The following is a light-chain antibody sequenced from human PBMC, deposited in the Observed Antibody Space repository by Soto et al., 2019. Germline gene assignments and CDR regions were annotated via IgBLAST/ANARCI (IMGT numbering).Light chain of an antibody. CDR1: GSNIGTNS. J-gene: IGLJ2*01. CDR2: SNN. V-gene: IGLV1-44*01. Sequence: QSVLTQPPSASGNTGQRVTISCSGSGSNIGTNSVDWHQQLPGTAPKLLIYSNNQRPSGVPDRFSGSKSGTSASLAISGLQSEDEAHYYCATWDVSLNAVVFGGGTKLTVL. CDR3: ATWDVSLNAVV.